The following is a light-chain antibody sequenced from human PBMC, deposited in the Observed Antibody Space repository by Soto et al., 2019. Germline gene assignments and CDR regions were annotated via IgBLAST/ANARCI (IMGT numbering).Light chain of an antibody. Sequence: SYQLTQPPSVSVAPGQTYSISCGGNNIGSRTVHWYQQKPGQAPVLVVYDDRDRSSGIPERFAGFNSGNTATLTISRVEAGDEADYYCKVWDSTSDHYVFGTGTKVTVL. CDR3: KVWDSTSDHYV. V-gene: IGLV3-21*02. J-gene: IGLJ1*01. CDR1: NIGSRT. CDR2: DDR.